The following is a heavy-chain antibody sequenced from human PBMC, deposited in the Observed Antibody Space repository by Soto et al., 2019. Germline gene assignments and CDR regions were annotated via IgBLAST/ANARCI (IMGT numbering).Heavy chain of an antibody. CDR3: ARGPELRIAVADKEGYYYYGMDV. CDR2: IWYDGRNK. Sequence: QVQLVESGGGVVQPGRSLRLSCAASGFTFSSYGMHWVRQAPGKGLEWVAVIWYDGRNKYYADSVKGRFTISRDNSKNTLYLQMNSLRAEDTAVYYCARGPELRIAVADKEGYYYYGMDVWGQGTTVTVSS. J-gene: IGHJ6*02. CDR1: GFTFSSYG. V-gene: IGHV3-33*01. D-gene: IGHD6-19*01.